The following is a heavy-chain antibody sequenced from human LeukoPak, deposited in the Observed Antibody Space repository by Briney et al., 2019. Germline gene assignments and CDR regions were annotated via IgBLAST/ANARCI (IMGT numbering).Heavy chain of an antibody. CDR3: ARLRSGSTPPPPYYYYGLDV. Sequence: QTSETLSLTCTVSGGPISDFYWSWIRQSPEKGLEWIGNIFYSGNTNYNPSLRSRVTISVDTSKKQFSLRLTSVTAAGTAVYYCARLRSGSTPPPPYYYYGLDVWGQGTTVTVSS. V-gene: IGHV4-59*01. CDR2: IFYSGNT. D-gene: IGHD1-26*01. J-gene: IGHJ6*02. CDR1: GGPISDFY.